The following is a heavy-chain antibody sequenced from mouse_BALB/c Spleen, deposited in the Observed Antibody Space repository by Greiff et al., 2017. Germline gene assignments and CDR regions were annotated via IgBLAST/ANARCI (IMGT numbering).Heavy chain of an antibody. Sequence: QVQLQQSGAELVRPGTSVKISCKASGYAFTNYWLGWVKQRPGHGLEWIGDIYPGSGNTYYNEKFKGKATLTADKSSSTAYMQRSSLTSEDSAVYFWARRDYDGPFADWGQGTLVTVSA. CDR3: ARRDYDGPFAD. D-gene: IGHD2-4*01. CDR1: GYAFTNYW. V-gene: IGHV1-63*01. CDR2: IYPGSGNT. J-gene: IGHJ3*01.